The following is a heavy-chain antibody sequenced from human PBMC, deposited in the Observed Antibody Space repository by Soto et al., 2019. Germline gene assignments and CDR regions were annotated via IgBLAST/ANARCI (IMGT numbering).Heavy chain of an antibody. Sequence: GESLKISCKGSGYSFTSYWISWVRQMPGKGLEWMGRIDPSDSYTNYSPSFQGHVTISADKSISTAYLQWSSLKASDTAMYYCETKSPFYVFWRGPRYYYNVMDVGGKGTTVTVSS. CDR3: ETKSPFYVFWRGPRYYYNVMDV. D-gene: IGHD3-3*01. CDR2: IDPSDSYT. V-gene: IGHV5-10-1*01. CDR1: GYSFTSYW. J-gene: IGHJ6*04.